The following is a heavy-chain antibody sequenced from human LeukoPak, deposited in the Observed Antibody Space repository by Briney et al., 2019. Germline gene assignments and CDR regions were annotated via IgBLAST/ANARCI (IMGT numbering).Heavy chain of an antibody. D-gene: IGHD3-22*01. CDR2: ISSSSSYI. J-gene: IGHJ4*02. V-gene: IGHV3-21*01. CDR1: GFTFSSYS. CDR3: AKDSRYYYDSSGLDY. Sequence: SGGSLRLSCAASGFTFSSYSMNWVRQAPGKGLEWVSSISSSSSYIYYADSVKGRFTISRDNSKNTLYLQMNSLRAEDTAVYYCAKDSRYYYDSSGLDYWGQGTLVIVSS.